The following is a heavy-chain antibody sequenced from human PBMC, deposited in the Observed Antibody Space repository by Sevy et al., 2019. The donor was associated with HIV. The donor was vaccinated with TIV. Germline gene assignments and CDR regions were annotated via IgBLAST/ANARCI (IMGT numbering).Heavy chain of an antibody. CDR1: GFTFSSYS. V-gene: IGHV3-21*01. CDR2: ISSSSSYI. D-gene: IGHD3-3*01. Sequence: GGSLRLSCAASGFTFSSYSLNWVRQAPGKGLEWVSSISSSSSYIYYADSVKGRFTISRDNAKNSLYLQMNSLRAEDTAVYYCARSGFLEWLLHRGFDYWGQGTLVTVSS. J-gene: IGHJ4*02. CDR3: ARSGFLEWLLHRGFDY.